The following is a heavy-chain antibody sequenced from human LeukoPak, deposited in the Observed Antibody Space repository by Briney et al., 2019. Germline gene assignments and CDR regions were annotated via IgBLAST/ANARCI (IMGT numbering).Heavy chain of an antibody. V-gene: IGHV1-69*05. D-gene: IGHD2-2*01. J-gene: IGHJ5*02. CDR2: IIPIFGTA. Sequence: SVKVSCKASGGTFSSYAISWVRQAPGQGLEWMGRIIPIFGTANYAQKFQGRVTITTDESTSTAYMELSSVTAADTAVYYCAIWRGLGYCSSTSCFRFDPWGQGTLVTVSS. CDR1: GGTFSSYA. CDR3: AIWRGLGYCSSTSCFRFDP.